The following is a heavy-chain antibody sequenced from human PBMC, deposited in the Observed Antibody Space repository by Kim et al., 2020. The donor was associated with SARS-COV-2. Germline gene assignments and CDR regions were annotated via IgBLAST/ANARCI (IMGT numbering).Heavy chain of an antibody. J-gene: IGHJ5*02. D-gene: IGHD3-22*01. CDR3: ASDNYYDSSGYYLRPFDP. CDR2: ISSSSSYI. Sequence: GGSLRLSCAASGFTFSSYSMNWVRQAPGKGLEWVSSISSSSSYIYYADSVKGRFTISRDNAKNSLYLQMNSLRAEDTAVYYCASDNYYDSSGYYLRPFDPWGQGTLVTVSS. V-gene: IGHV3-21*01. CDR1: GFTFSSYS.